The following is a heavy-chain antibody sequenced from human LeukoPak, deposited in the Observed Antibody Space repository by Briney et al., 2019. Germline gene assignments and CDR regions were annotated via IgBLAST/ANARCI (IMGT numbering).Heavy chain of an antibody. CDR2: INHSGST. CDR1: GGSFSGYY. D-gene: IGHD2-21*02. CDR3: ASGILWWWLLYDAFDI. V-gene: IGHV4-34*01. Sequence: SETLSLTCAVYGGSFSGYYWSWIRQPPGKGLEWIGEINHSGSTNYNPSLKGRVTISVDTSKNQFSLKLSSVTAADTAVYYCASGILWWWLLYDAFDIWGQGTMVTVSS. J-gene: IGHJ3*02.